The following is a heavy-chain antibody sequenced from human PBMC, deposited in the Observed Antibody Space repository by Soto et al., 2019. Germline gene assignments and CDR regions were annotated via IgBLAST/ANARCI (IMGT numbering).Heavy chain of an antibody. V-gene: IGHV1-69*01. CDR3: ARGDHSVYAPSYYYYAFDV. D-gene: IGHD5-12*01. Sequence: QVQLVQSGAEVKKPGSSVKVSCKASGGTFSSSAINWVRQAPGQGLEWMGGIIPIFGRTDYARKFQGRVTITADESTSTAYMDLSSLRSEDTAVYYCARGDHSVYAPSYYYYAFDVWGQGTTVTVSS. CDR2: IIPIFGRT. CDR1: GGTFSSSA. J-gene: IGHJ6*02.